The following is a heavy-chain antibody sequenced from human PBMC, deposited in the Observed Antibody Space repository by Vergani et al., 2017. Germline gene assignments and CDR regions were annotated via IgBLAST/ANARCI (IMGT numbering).Heavy chain of an antibody. V-gene: IGHV4-34*11. D-gene: IGHD1-26*01. Sequence: QVQLQQWGAGLLKPSETLSLTCAVYGGSFSGYYWSWIRQPPGKGLVWIVYIYYSGSTNYNPSLKTRVTIAVDTSKNQFSLKLGSVTAADTAVYYCARLVSWGLLGEGTYYFDYWGQGTLVTVSS. CDR1: GGSFSGYY. CDR3: ARLVSWGLLGEGTYYFDY. CDR2: IYYSGST. J-gene: IGHJ4*02.